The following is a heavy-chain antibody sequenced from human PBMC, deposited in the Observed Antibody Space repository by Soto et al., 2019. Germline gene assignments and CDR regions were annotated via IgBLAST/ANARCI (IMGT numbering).Heavy chain of an antibody. Sequence: LRLSCAASGFTFSSYGMHWVRQAPGKGLEWVAVISYDGSNKYYADSVKGRFTISRDNSKNTLYLQMNSLRAEDTAVYYCAKDRKYNYDYYYYGMDVWGQGTTVTVSS. CDR1: GFTFSSYG. J-gene: IGHJ6*02. CDR2: ISYDGSNK. CDR3: AKDRKYNYDYYYYGMDV. V-gene: IGHV3-30*18. D-gene: IGHD1-1*01.